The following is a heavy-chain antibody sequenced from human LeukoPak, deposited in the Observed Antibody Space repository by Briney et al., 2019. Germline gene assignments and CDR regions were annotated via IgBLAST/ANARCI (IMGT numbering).Heavy chain of an antibody. CDR2: ISAYNGNT. Sequence: ASVKVSCKASGYTFTAYYMHWVRQAPGQGLEWMGWISAYNGNTNYAQKLQGRVTMTTDTSTSTAYMELRSLRSDDTAVYYCARESSTMTTPPTLPYYYGMDVWGQGTTVTVSS. V-gene: IGHV1-18*04. CDR1: GYTFTAYY. CDR3: ARESSTMTTPPTLPYYYGMDV. D-gene: IGHD4-17*01. J-gene: IGHJ6*02.